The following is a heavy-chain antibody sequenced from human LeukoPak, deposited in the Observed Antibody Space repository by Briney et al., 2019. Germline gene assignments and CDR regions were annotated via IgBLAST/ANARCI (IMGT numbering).Heavy chain of an antibody. CDR2: INSDARNT. J-gene: IGHJ3*02. V-gene: IGHV3-74*01. Sequence: PGGSLSLSCAASGFTFSSYWMYWVRQAPGKGLVWVSRINSDARNTNYADSVQGRFTISRDNAKNTLYLQMNSLRVEDTAVYYCASGIGVGDSFDIWGQGKMVPVSS. CDR1: GFTFSSYW. CDR3: ASGIGVGDSFDI. D-gene: IGHD3-3*01.